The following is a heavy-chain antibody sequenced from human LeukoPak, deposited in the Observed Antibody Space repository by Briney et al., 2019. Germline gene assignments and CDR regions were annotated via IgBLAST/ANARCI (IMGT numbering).Heavy chain of an antibody. J-gene: IGHJ4*02. Sequence: QPGGSLRLSCAASGFTFSSHWMHWVRQAPGQGLVWVSRINSDGSSTSYADSVKGRLTISRDNAKNTLYLQMNSLRAEDTAVYYCARAHPLDYWGQGTLVTVSS. V-gene: IGHV3-74*01. CDR1: GFTFSSHW. CDR2: INSDGSST. CDR3: ARAHPLDY.